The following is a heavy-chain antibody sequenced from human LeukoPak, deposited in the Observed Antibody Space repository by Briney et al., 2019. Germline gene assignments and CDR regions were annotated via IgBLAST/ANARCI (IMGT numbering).Heavy chain of an antibody. D-gene: IGHD4-11*01. CDR1: GGTFSSYA. J-gene: IGHJ5*02. CDR2: IIPIFGTA. CDR3: ASGDYSNWFDP. V-gene: IGHV1-69*06. Sequence: SVTVSFKSSGGTFSSYAISWVRQAPGQGLEWMGRIIPIFGTANYAQKFQGRVTITADKSTSTAYMELSSLRSEDTAVYYCASGDYSNWFDPWGQGTLVTVSS.